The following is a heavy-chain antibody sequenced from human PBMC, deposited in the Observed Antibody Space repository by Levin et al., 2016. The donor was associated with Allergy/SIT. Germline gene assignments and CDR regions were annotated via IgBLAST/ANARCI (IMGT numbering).Heavy chain of an antibody. CDR3: AGPPVAGTIQGY. Sequence: SETLSLTCTVSGGSISSSSYYWGWIRQPPGKGLEWIGSIYYSGSTYYNPSLKSRVTISVDTSKNQFSLKLSSVTAADTAVYYCAGPPVAGTIQGYWGQGTLVTVSS. CDR1: GGSISSSSYY. V-gene: IGHV4-39*01. D-gene: IGHD6-19*01. J-gene: IGHJ4*02. CDR2: IYYSGST.